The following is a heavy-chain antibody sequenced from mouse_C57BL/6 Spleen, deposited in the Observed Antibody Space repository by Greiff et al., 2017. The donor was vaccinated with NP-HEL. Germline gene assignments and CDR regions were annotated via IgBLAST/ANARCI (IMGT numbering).Heavy chain of an antibody. CDR3: ASPQTAQASWFAY. CDR2: IDPSDSYT. CDR1: GYTFTSYW. J-gene: IGHJ3*01. D-gene: IGHD3-2*02. V-gene: IGHV1-50*01. Sequence: QVQLQQPGAELVKPGASVKLSCKASGYTFTSYWMQWVKQRPGQGLEWIGEIDPSDSYTNYNQKFKGKATLTVDTSSSTAYMQLSSLTSEDSAVYYCASPQTAQASWFAYWGQGTLVTVSA.